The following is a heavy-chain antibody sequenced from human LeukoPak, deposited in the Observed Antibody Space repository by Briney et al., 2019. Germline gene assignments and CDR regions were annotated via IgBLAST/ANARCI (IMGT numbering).Heavy chain of an antibody. D-gene: IGHD5-18*01. CDR2: IYYSGNT. CDR3: ARLRDEGYSYGSLDY. Sequence: RPSAPLSLTCTVSGGSISSSYYYWGWIRQPPGKGLEWIGSIYYSGNTDYNPTLKSRVTISVDTSKKQLSLKLRSVNAADTAVYYCARLRDEGYSYGSLDYWGQGTLVTVSS. J-gene: IGHJ4*02. V-gene: IGHV4-39*01. CDR1: GGSISSSYYY.